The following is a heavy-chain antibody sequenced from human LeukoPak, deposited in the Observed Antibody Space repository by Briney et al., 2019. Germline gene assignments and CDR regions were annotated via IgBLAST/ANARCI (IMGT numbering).Heavy chain of an antibody. CDR1: GFTFSNYA. Sequence: GRSLRLSCAASGFTFSNYAMHWVRQAPGKGLEWVAVISYDGSNKYYADSVKGRFTISRDNSKNTLYLQMNSLRAEDTAVYYCARHLPAAMFIAAAGIDYWGQGTLVTVSS. CDR3: ARHLPAAMFIAAAGIDY. CDR2: ISYDGSNK. J-gene: IGHJ4*02. D-gene: IGHD6-13*01. V-gene: IGHV3-30-3*01.